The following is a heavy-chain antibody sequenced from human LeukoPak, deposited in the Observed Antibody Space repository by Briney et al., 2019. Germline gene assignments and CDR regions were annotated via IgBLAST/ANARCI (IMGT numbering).Heavy chain of an antibody. CDR1: GGSISSSSYY. J-gene: IGHJ4*02. Sequence: SETLSLTCTVSGGSISSSSYYWGWIRQPPGTGLEWIGSIYYSGITHYSPSLKSRVTISVDTSKNQFSLKLSSVTATDTALYYCARRVYGTSQYYWGQGTLVTVSS. CDR2: IYYSGIT. D-gene: IGHD5/OR15-5a*01. CDR3: ARRVYGTSQYY. V-gene: IGHV4-39*01.